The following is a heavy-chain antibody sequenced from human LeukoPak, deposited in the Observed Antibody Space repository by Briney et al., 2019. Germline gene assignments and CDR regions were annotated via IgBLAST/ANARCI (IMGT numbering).Heavy chain of an antibody. D-gene: IGHD4-17*01. CDR2: ISSSSSYI. V-gene: IGHV3-21*01. CDR3: ATYADYGDAFDY. J-gene: IGHJ4*02. CDR1: GFTFSIYS. Sequence: GGSLRLSCAASGFTFSIYSMNWVRQAPGKGLEWVSSISSSSSYIYYADSVKGRFTISRDNAKNSLYLQMNSLRAEDTAVYYCATYADYGDAFDYWGQGTLVTVSS.